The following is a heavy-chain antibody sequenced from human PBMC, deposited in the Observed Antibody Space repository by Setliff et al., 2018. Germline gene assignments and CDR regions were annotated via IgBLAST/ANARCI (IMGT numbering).Heavy chain of an antibody. CDR2: IGGHNDEP. D-gene: IGHD3-22*01. CDR3: ARGMTYYYDSSGYPDY. J-gene: IGHJ4*02. V-gene: IGHV1-18*01. CDR1: GYPFNNYG. Sequence: ASVKVSCKASGYPFNNYGISWLRQTPGQGLEWMGWIGGHNDEPLFAQKFQSRVTMTRDTSISTAYMELSRLRSDDTAVYYCARGMTYYYDSSGYPDYWGQGTLVTVSS.